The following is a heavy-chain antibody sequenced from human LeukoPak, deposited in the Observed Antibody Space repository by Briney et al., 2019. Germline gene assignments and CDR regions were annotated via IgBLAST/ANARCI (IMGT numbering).Heavy chain of an antibody. CDR3: DY. D-gene: IGHD3-3*01. J-gene: IGHJ4*02. CDR2: ISYDGSNK. CDR1: GFTFSSYA. V-gene: IGHV3-30-3*01. Sequence: PGGSLRLSCAASGFTFSSYAMHWVRQAPGKGLEWVAVISYDGSNKYYADSVKGRFTISRDNYCARSAQGGDFTIFGVVIIPMMDYWGQGTLVTVSS.